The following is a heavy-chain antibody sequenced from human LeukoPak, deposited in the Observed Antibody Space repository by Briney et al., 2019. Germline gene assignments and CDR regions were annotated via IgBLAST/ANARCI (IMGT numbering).Heavy chain of an antibody. CDR2: NSGSSSYI. V-gene: IGHV3-21*01. J-gene: IGHJ4*02. CDR3: ARAQSNQMATKI. D-gene: IGHD5-24*01. CDR1: GFTFSHYS. Sequence: GSLRLSCTASGFTFSHYSMNWVRQAPGKGLEWVSSNSGSSSYIYYADSVKGRFTISRDNAKNSLYLQMNSLRAEDTAVYYCARAQSNQMATKIWGQGTLVTVSS.